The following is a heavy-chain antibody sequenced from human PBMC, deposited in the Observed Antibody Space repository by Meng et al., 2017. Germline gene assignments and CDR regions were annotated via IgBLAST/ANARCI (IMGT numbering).Heavy chain of an antibody. CDR3: ARDGDYYDSSGYPPPFDY. CDR2: IKQDGSEK. Sequence: GESLKISCAASGFTFSSYWMSWVRQAPGKGPEWGANIKQDGSEKYYVDSVKGRFTISRDNAKNSLYLQMNSLRAEDTAVYYCARDGDYYDSSGYPPPFDYWGQGTPVTVSS. D-gene: IGHD3-22*01. CDR1: GFTFSSYW. V-gene: IGHV3-7*01. J-gene: IGHJ4*02.